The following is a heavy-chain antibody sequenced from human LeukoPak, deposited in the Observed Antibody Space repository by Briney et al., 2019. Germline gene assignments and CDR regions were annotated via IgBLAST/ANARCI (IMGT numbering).Heavy chain of an antibody. CDR1: GFTFSSYW. J-gene: IGHJ6*02. Sequence: QPGGSLRLFCAASGFTFSSYWMSWVRQAPGKGLEWVADIIEDGSQKDYVDSVKGRFTISRDNAKNSLYLQMNSLRAEDTALYYCVRGVDVWGQGTTVAVSS. CDR2: IIEDGSQK. CDR3: VRGVDV. V-gene: IGHV3-7*04.